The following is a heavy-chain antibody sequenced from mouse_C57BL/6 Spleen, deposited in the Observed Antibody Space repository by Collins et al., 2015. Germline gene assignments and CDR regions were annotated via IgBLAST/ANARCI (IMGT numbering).Heavy chain of an antibody. CDR2: IYWDDDK. CDR1: GFSLSTAGMG. CDR3: ARWLYGHTGGNALDY. Sequence: QVTLKESGPGILQSSQTLSLTCSFSGFSLSTAGMGVSWIRQPSGEGLEWLAHIYWDDDKRYNSSLKSRLTISKDTSRNQVFLKLTSVDTADTATYFCARWLYGHTGGNALDYWGQGTSVTVSS. V-gene: IGHV8-12*01. D-gene: IGHD1-1*02. J-gene: IGHJ4*01.